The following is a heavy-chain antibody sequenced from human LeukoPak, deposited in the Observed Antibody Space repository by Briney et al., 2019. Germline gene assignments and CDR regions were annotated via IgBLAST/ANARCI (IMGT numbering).Heavy chain of an antibody. Sequence: GGSLRLSCAASGFTFSSYWMSWVRQAPGKGLEWVANIKQDGSEKYYVDSVKGRFTISRDNAKNSLYLQMNSLRAEDTAVYYCARDKIVGATYFDYWGQGTLVTVSS. J-gene: IGHJ4*02. CDR3: ARDKIVGATYFDY. CDR2: IKQDGSEK. CDR1: GFTFSSYW. D-gene: IGHD1-26*01. V-gene: IGHV3-7*01.